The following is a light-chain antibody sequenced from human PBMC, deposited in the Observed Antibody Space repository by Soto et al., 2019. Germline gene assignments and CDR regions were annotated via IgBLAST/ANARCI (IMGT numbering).Light chain of an antibody. V-gene: IGKV3-15*01. CDR1: ESIRSN. CDR3: QQYHDWPTIT. Sequence: EIVMTQSPDILSVPPGGRATLSCRASESIRSNLAWYQQKPGQAPRLLIFSGSIRAADIPGRFSGSGSGTEFTLTNATLQSEDFAVYYCQQYHDWPTITFGQGTRLEIK. J-gene: IGKJ5*01. CDR2: SGS.